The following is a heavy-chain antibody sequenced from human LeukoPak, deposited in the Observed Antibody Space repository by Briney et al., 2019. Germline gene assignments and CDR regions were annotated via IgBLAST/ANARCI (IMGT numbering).Heavy chain of an antibody. V-gene: IGHV3-7*01. Sequence: PGGSLILSCSASGFTFSDRWMNWVRQAPGKGLEWVAIINRDGSEKHYVDSVKGRFTISRDNAKNSSYLQMNSLRAEDTAVYYCARSDRGPEYWGQGTLVTVSS. CDR1: GFTFSDRW. J-gene: IGHJ4*02. D-gene: IGHD6-25*01. CDR2: INRDGSEK. CDR3: ARSDRGPEY.